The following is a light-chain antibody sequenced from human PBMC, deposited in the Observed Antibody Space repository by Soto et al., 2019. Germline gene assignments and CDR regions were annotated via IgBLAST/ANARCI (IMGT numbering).Light chain of an antibody. CDR3: QQYNSYSPT. J-gene: IGKJ1*01. Sequence: DIPMTQSPSTLSASVGDIVTTTCRASQSISVWLAWYQQKAGKAPNLMIYKASRLESGVPSRFSGSGSETEFTLTISGLQPGDSATYYCQQYNSYSPTLGQGTKVDI. CDR2: KAS. V-gene: IGKV1-5*03. CDR1: QSISVW.